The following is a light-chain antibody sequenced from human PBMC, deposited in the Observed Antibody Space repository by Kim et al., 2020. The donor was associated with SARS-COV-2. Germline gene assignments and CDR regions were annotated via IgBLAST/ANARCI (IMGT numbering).Light chain of an antibody. Sequence: EIVLTQSPGTLSLSPGESATLSCRASQSVSSSYLAWYQQKPGQAPRLLIYGASSRATGIPDRFSGSGSGTDFTLTISRLEPEDFAVYYCQQKRTFGQGTKVDIK. J-gene: IGKJ1*01. CDR2: GAS. CDR1: QSVSSSY. CDR3: QQKRT. V-gene: IGKV3-20*01.